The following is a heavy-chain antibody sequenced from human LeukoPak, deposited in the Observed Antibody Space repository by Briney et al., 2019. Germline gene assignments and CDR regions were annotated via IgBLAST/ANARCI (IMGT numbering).Heavy chain of an antibody. V-gene: IGHV1-18*01. CDR1: GYTFTSYA. Sequence: GASVKVSCKASGYTFTSYAMNWVRQAPGRGLEWMGWITVNNGYTKYAQELQGRVTMTTDTSTSTAYMELRSLRSDDTAVYYCAKVHCISTNCNHIWTYFDYWGQGTLVTVSS. CDR3: AKVHCISTNCNHIWTYFDY. J-gene: IGHJ4*02. D-gene: IGHD2-2*01. CDR2: ITVNNGYT.